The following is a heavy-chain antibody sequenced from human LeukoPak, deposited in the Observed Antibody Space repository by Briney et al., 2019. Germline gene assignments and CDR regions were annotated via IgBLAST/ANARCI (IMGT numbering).Heavy chain of an antibody. V-gene: IGHV1-2*02. J-gene: IGHJ3*02. CDR3: ARDRSLDI. CDR2: INPNSGGT. Sequence: GASVKVSCKASGYSFTDYYMHWVRQAPGQGLEWMGWINPNSGGTNYAQKFQGRVTMTRDTSISTTYMELSRLKSDDTAVYFRARDRSLDIWGQGTMVTVSS. CDR1: GYSFTDYY.